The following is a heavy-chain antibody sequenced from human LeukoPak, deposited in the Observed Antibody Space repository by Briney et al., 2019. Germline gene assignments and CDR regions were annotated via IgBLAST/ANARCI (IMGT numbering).Heavy chain of an antibody. D-gene: IGHD3-10*01. CDR3: ARETLTMVRGVRSHYYYYGMDV. CDR1: GFTFSDYY. CDR2: ISSSGSTI. J-gene: IGHJ6*02. V-gene: IGHV3-11*01. Sequence: GGSLRLSCAASGFTFSDYYMSWIRQAPGKGLEWVSYISSSGSTIYYADSVKGRFTVSRDNAKNSLYLQMNSLRAEDTAVYYCARETLTMVRGVRSHYYYYGMDVWGQGTTVTVSS.